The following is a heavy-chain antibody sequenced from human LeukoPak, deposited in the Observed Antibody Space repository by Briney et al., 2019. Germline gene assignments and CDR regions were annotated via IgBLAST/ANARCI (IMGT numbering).Heavy chain of an antibody. CDR2: IYHSGST. CDR3: ARWGVYYGSGSYSGTFWVFDY. CDR1: GGSISSSNW. J-gene: IGHJ4*02. Sequence: PSETLSLTCAVSGGSISSSNWWSWVRQPPGKGLEWIGEIYHSGSTNYNPSLKSRVTISVDKSKNQFSLKLSSVTAADTAVYYCARWGVYYGSGSYSGTFWVFDYWGQGTLVTVSS. V-gene: IGHV4-4*02. D-gene: IGHD3-10*01.